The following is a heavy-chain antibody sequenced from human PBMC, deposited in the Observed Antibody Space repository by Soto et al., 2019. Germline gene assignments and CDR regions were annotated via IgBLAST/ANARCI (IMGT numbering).Heavy chain of an antibody. V-gene: IGHV3-21*01. J-gene: IGHJ4*02. CDR2: ISSRSSYI. Sequence: GGSLRLSCAASGFTFSAYSFNWIRQAPGKGLHWVASISSRSSYIYYADSVRGRFTISRDNTRKSVFLQMNSLRAEDTAVYYCARDGGVLRYSEWIAHLFDHWGQGALVTVSS. D-gene: IGHD3-9*01. CDR3: ARDGGVLRYSEWIAHLFDH. CDR1: GFTFSAYS.